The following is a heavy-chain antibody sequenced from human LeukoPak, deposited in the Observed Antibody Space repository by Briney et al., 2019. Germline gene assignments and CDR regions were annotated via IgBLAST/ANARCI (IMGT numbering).Heavy chain of an antibody. CDR3: ARDHMWRTVTTFGY. CDR1: GFTFSNYN. Sequence: PGGSLRLSCAASGFTFSNYNMNWVRQAPGKGLKWVSSISSSSSYTYYADSVKGRFAISRDNAKNSLYLQMNSLRAEDTAVYFCARDHMWRTVTTFGYWGQGTVVAVSS. V-gene: IGHV3-21*01. D-gene: IGHD4-17*01. J-gene: IGHJ4*02. CDR2: ISSSSSYT.